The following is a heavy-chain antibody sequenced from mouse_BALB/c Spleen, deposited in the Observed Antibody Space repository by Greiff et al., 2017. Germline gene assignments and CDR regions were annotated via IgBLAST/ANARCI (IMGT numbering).Heavy chain of an antibody. CDR2: ISDGGSYT. Sequence: EVQVVESGGGLVKPGGSLKLSCAASGFTFSDYYMYWVRQTPEKRLEWVATISDGGSYTYYPDSVKGRFTISRDNAKNNLYLQMSSLKSEDTAMYYCARVGTYDRTYFDVWGAGTTVTVSS. CDR3: ARVGTYDRTYFDV. V-gene: IGHV5-4*02. CDR1: GFTFSDYY. D-gene: IGHD5-1*01. J-gene: IGHJ1*01.